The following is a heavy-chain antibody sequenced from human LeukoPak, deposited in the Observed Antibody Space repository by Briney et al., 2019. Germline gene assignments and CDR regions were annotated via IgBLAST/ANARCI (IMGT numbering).Heavy chain of an antibody. CDR1: GFTFSKYW. CDR2: IKQDGGEK. V-gene: IGHV3-7*05. J-gene: IGHJ4*02. CDR3: AKGRGSWPCYFDY. D-gene: IGHD6-13*01. Sequence: GSLRLSCAASGFTFSKYWMSWVRQAPGKGLEWVANIKQDGGEKYYVDSVEGRFTISRDNSKNTLYLQMNSLRADDTAVYYCAKGRGSWPCYFDYWGQETLVTVSS.